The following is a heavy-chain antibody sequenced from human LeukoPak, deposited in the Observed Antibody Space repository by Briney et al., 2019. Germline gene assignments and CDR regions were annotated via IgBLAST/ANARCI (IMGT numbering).Heavy chain of an antibody. CDR3: AKDGPYHFFDS. V-gene: IGHV3-23*01. J-gene: IGHJ4*02. D-gene: IGHD3-16*01. CDR1: GFTFDTYA. CDR2: IAGNGYP. Sequence: PGGSLRLSCVASGFTFDTYAMSWVRQFPGKGLEWISTIAGNGYPFVVDSVKGRFTISRDNLRNTLYLQLNSLRPDDTAIYFCAKDGPYHFFDSWGQGALVTVSS.